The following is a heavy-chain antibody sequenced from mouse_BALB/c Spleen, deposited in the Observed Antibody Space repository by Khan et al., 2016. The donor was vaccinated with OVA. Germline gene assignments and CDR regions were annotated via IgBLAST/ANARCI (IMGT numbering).Heavy chain of an antibody. CDR3: ARQPYCHYYVMDY. V-gene: IGHV2-6-1*01. D-gene: IGHD2-10*01. CDR2: IWSDGTT. CDR1: GFSLTNYG. J-gene: IGHJ4*01. Sequence: VELVESGPGLVAPSQSLSITCTISGFSLTNYGVHWVRQPPGKGLEWLGVIWSDGTTTYDSALKSKLTISKNNSKSPVFLKMDSLHTDDTAMYYCARQPYCHYYVMDYWGQGTLVTVSA.